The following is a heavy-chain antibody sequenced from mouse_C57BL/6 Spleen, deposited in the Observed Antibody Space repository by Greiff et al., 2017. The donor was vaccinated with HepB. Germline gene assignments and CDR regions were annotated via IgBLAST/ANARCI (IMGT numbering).Heavy chain of an antibody. CDR3: ARGEGYDDGGFAY. Sequence: QVQLQQPGAELVMPGASVKLSCKASGYAFSSYWMNWVKQRPGKGLEWIGQIYPGDGDTNYNGKFKGKATLTADKSSSTAYMQLSSLTSEDSAVYFCARGEGYDDGGFAYWGQGTLVTVSA. V-gene: IGHV1-80*01. D-gene: IGHD2-2*01. CDR2: IYPGDGDT. J-gene: IGHJ3*01. CDR1: GYAFSSYW.